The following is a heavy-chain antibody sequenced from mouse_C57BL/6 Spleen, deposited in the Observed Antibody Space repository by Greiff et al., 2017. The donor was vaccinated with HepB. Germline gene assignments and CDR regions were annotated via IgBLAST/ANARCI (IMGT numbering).Heavy chain of an antibody. CDR2: IDPENGDT. Sequence: EVQLQQSGAELVRPGASVKLSCTASGFNIKDDYMHWVKQRPEQGLEWIGWIDPENGDTEYASKFQGKATITADTSSNTAYLQLSSLTSEDTAVYYCTPSLCDGSSWGLAYWGQGTLVTVSA. D-gene: IGHD1-1*01. J-gene: IGHJ3*01. V-gene: IGHV14-4*01. CDR1: GFNIKDDY. CDR3: TPSLCDGSSWGLAY.